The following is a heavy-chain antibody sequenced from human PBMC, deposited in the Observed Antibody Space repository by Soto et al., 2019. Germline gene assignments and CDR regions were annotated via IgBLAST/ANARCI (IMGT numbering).Heavy chain of an antibody. Sequence: SETLSLTCTVSGGSISSYYWSWIRQPPGKGLEWIGYIYYSGSTNYNPSLKSRVTISVDTSKNQFSLKLSSVTAADTAVYYCARALSTYYYDSIGYYSFHFDYWGQGTLVTVSS. CDR3: ARALSTYYYDSIGYYSFHFDY. CDR2: IYYSGST. J-gene: IGHJ4*02. V-gene: IGHV4-59*01. CDR1: GGSISSYY. D-gene: IGHD3-22*01.